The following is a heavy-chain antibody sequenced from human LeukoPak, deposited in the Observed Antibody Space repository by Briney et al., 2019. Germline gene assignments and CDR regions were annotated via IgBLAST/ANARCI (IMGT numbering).Heavy chain of an antibody. D-gene: IGHD3-10*01. J-gene: IGHJ4*02. CDR2: INHSGST. CDR1: GGSFSGYY. CDR3: ARLMPVVKYYYGSGSYSRFDY. Sequence: SSETLSLTCAVYGGSFSGYYWSWIRQPPGKGLEWIGEINHSGSTNYNPSLKSRVTISVDTSKNQFSLKLSSVTAADTAVYYCARLMPVVKYYYGSGSYSRFDYWGQGTLVTVSS. V-gene: IGHV4-34*01.